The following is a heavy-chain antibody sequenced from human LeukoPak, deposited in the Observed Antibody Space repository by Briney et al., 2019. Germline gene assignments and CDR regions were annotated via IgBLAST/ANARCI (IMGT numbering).Heavy chain of an antibody. CDR1: GFTFDDYA. CDR3: ARSITMVRGAVDYYYGMDV. D-gene: IGHD3-10*01. J-gene: IGHJ6*02. V-gene: IGHV3-9*01. Sequence: PGRSLGLSCAASGFTFDDYAMHWVRQAPGKGLEWVSGISWNSGSIGYADSVKGRFTISRDNSKNTLYLQMNSLRAEDTAVYYCARSITMVRGAVDYYYGMDVWGQGTTVTVSS. CDR2: ISWNSGSI.